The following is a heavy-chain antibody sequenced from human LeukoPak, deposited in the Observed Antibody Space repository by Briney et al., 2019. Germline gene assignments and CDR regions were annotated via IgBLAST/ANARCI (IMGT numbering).Heavy chain of an antibody. J-gene: IGHJ4*02. CDR2: ISYDGSNK. CDR3: AREQRIAARPFDY. CDR1: GFTFSSYG. D-gene: IGHD6-6*01. Sequence: GGSLRLSCAASGFTFSSYGMHWVRQAPGKGLEWVAVISYDGSNKYYADSVKGRFTISRDNSKNTLYLQMNSLRAEDTAVYYCAREQRIAARPFDYWGQGTLVTVSS. V-gene: IGHV3-30*03.